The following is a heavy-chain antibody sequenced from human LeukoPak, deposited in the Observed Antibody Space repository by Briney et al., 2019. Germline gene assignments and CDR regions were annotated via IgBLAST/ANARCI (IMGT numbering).Heavy chain of an antibody. Sequence: SETLSLTCTVSGGSISTSNYYWGWIRQPPGKGLEWIGYIYYSGSTNYNPSLKSRVTISVDTSKNQFSLKLSSVTAADTAVYYCARGDSSGYGLYFDYWGQGTLVTVSS. D-gene: IGHD3-22*01. CDR1: GGSISTSNYY. V-gene: IGHV4-61*05. CDR2: IYYSGST. J-gene: IGHJ4*02. CDR3: ARGDSSGYGLYFDY.